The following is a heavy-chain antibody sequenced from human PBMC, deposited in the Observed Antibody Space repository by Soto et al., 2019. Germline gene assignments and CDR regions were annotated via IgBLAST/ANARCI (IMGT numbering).Heavy chain of an antibody. V-gene: IGHV4-61*01. Sequence: PSETLSLTCTVSGGSVSSGSYYWSWIRQPPGKGLEWIGYIYYSGSTNYNPSLKSRVTISVDTSKNQFSLKLSSVTAADTAVYYCARHSADGYCSGGSCYSGYYYYMDVWGKGTTVTVSS. CDR2: IYYSGST. J-gene: IGHJ6*03. CDR1: GGSVSSGSYY. CDR3: ARHSADGYCSGGSCYSGYYYYMDV. D-gene: IGHD2-15*01.